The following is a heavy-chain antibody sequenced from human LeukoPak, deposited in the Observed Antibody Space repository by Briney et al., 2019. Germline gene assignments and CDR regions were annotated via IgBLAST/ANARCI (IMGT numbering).Heavy chain of an antibody. CDR3: ARVSYYDSSGYPIYYYYYYMDV. Sequence: ASVKVSCKASGHTFTSYGISWVRQAPGQGLEWMGWISAYNGNTNYAQKLQGRVTMTTDTSTSTAYMELRSLRSDDTAVYYCARVSYYDSSGYPIYYYYYYMDVWGKGTTVTVSS. J-gene: IGHJ6*03. D-gene: IGHD3-22*01. CDR1: GHTFTSYG. V-gene: IGHV1-18*01. CDR2: ISAYNGNT.